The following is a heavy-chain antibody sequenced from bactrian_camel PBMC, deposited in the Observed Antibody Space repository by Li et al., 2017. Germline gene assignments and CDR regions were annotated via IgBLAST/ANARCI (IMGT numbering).Heavy chain of an antibody. D-gene: IGHD5*01. J-gene: IGHJ6*01. CDR3: AAELLGVGWTTAISNCEFGS. V-gene: IGHV3S9*01. CDR1: GFPYSNLC. Sequence: HVQLVESGGGSVQAGGSLRLSCVASGFPYSNLCAAWVREFSDKKREGVAAIDSSGKTAVADSVKGRFTISKDSAKNTIYLQMDNLKPEDTATYYCAAELLGVGWTTAISNCEFGSRGQGTQVTVS. CDR2: IDSSGKT.